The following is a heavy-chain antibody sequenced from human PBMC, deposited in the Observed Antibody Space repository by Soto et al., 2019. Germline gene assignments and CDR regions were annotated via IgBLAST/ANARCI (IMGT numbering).Heavy chain of an antibody. CDR2: LSYLGTT. D-gene: IGHD2-2*01. Sequence: SETLSLTCTVSNDSIRSGTYYWAWIRQPPGRGLEWIGSLSYLGTTDYNPSLKSRVTISVDTSKNQFSLKVSSVTAADTAVYYCARQLPQGWFDPWGQGTLVTVSS. CDR3: ARQLPQGWFDP. CDR1: NDSIRSGTYY. V-gene: IGHV4-39*07. J-gene: IGHJ5*02.